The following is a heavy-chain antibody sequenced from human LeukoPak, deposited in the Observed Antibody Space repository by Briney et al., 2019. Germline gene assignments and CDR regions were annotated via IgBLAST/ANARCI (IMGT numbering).Heavy chain of an antibody. CDR3: ARALTGHFDY. J-gene: IGHJ4*02. V-gene: IGHV4-39*07. Sequence: SETLSLTCTVSGGSISSSYYYWGWIRQPPGKGLEWIGEIYHSGSTNYNPSLKSRVTISVDKSKNQFSLKLSSVTAADTAVYYCARALTGHFDYWGQGTLVTVSS. CDR2: IYHSGST. D-gene: IGHD7-27*01. CDR1: GGSISSSYYY.